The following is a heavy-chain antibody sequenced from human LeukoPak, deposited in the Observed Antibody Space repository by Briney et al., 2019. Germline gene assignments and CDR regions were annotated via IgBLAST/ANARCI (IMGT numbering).Heavy chain of an antibody. D-gene: IGHD6-6*01. V-gene: IGHV4-59*12. CDR1: GGSISSYY. J-gene: IGHJ4*02. Sequence: SETLSLTCTVSGGSISSYYWSWIRQPPGKGLEWIGYIYYSGSTNYNPSLKSRVTISVDTSKNQFSLKLSSVTAADTAVYYCARDSGDHYSSSSDYWGQGTLVTVSS. CDR3: ARDSGDHYSSSSDY. CDR2: IYYSGST.